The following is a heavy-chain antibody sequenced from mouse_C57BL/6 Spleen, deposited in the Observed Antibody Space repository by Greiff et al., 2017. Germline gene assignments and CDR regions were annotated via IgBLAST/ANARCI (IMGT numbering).Heavy chain of an antibody. V-gene: IGHV1-19*01. D-gene: IGHD2-4*01. CDR3: ARTRYYDYDWFAY. CDR1: GYTFTDYY. CDR2: INPYNGGT. Sequence: VQLKESGPVLVKPGASVQMSCKASGYTFTDYYMNWVKQSHGKSLEWIGVINPYNGGTSYNQKFKGKATLTVDKSSSTAYMELNSLTSEDSAVYYCARTRYYDYDWFAYWGQGTLVTVSA. J-gene: IGHJ3*01.